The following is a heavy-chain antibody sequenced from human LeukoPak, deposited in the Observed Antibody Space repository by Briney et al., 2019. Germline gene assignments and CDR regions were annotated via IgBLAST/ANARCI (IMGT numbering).Heavy chain of an antibody. CDR3: ATDGARFDT. J-gene: IGHJ5*02. Sequence: GGSLRLSCAASGFTFNDYYMSWIRQAPGKGLEWLSYINIGGTNTHYADSVKGRFTISRDNAKKSLYLEMNNLRAEDTAVYYCATDGARFDTWGQGVLVTVSS. CDR1: GFTFNDYY. V-gene: IGHV3-11*01. CDR2: INIGGTNT.